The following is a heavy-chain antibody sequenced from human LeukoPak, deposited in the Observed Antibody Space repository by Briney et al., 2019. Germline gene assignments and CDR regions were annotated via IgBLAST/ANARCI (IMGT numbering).Heavy chain of an antibody. Sequence: SETLSLACTVSGGSISPYYWSWIRQPPGKGLEWIGYVYYSGSTNYNPSLKSRVTISVDTSKSQFSLKLTSVTAADTAVYYCARGGGSGRGNWFDPWGQGSLVIVSS. J-gene: IGHJ5*02. CDR2: VYYSGST. CDR3: ARGGGSGRGNWFDP. V-gene: IGHV4-59*01. CDR1: GGSISPYY. D-gene: IGHD3-10*01.